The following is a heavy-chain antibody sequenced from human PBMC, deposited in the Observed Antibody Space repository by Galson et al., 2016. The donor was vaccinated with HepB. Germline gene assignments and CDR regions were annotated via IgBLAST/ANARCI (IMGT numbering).Heavy chain of an antibody. CDR3: ARDANWNLDY. V-gene: IGHV1-18*04. J-gene: IGHJ4*02. CDR2: ISTNSGST. CDR1: GYTFTSYY. Sequence: SVKVSCKASGYTFTSYYMHWVRQAPGQGLEWLGWISTNSGSTNYAQKVQDRITMTTDTSTRTVYMELRSLTSDDTAVYYCARDANWNLDYWGQGTLVTVSS. D-gene: IGHD1-1*01.